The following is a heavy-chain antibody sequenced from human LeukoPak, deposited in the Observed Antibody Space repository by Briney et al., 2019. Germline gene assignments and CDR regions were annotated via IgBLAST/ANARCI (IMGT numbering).Heavy chain of an antibody. J-gene: IGHJ4*02. V-gene: IGHV3-7*05. D-gene: IGHD3-10*01. Sequence: GGSLRLSCAASGFTFSSYWMSWVRQAPGKGLEWVANIKQDGSEKYYVDSVKGRFTISRDNAKNSLYLQMNSLRAEDAAVYYCARESITLVRGNTGFDYWGQGTLVTVSS. CDR2: IKQDGSEK. CDR1: GFTFSSYW. CDR3: ARESITLVRGNTGFDY.